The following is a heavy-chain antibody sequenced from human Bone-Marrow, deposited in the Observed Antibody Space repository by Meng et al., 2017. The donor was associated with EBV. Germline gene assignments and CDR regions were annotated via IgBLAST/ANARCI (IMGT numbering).Heavy chain of an antibody. D-gene: IGHD3-22*01. CDR1: GFTFSSYS. CDR3: ARDGHDSPFDY. CDR2: ISSSSSYI. J-gene: IGHJ4*02. V-gene: IGHV3-21*01. Sequence: VQLVESGGGLVKPWGSLRLSCAASGFTFSSYSMNWVRQAPGKGLEWVSSISSSSSYIYYADSVKGRFTISRDNAKNSLYLQMNSLRAEDTAVYYCARDGHDSPFDYWGQGTLVTVSS.